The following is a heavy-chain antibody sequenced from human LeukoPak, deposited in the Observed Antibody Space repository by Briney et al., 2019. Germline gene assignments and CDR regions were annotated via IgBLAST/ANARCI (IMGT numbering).Heavy chain of an antibody. J-gene: IGHJ4*02. CDR3: ASFTVTKGGFDY. CDR1: GYTFTSYG. CDR2: ISAYNGNT. Sequence: ASVKVSCKAPGYTFTSYGISRVRQAPGQGLEWMGWISAYNGNTNYAQKLQGRVTMTTDTSTSTAYMELRSLRSDDTAVYYCASFTVTKGGFDYWGQGTLVTVSS. D-gene: IGHD4-17*01. V-gene: IGHV1-18*01.